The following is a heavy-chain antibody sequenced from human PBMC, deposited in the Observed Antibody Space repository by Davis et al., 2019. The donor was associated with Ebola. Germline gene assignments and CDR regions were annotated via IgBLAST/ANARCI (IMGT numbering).Heavy chain of an antibody. CDR2: IKQDGSEK. Sequence: GGSLRLSCAASGFSFSSYWMSWVRQAPGKGLEWVANIKQDGSEKYYVDSVEGRFTVSRDNAKNSLYLQINSLRAEDTAVYYCAREGEVWITFPDYWGQGTLVTVSS. CDR1: GFSFSSYW. V-gene: IGHV3-7*03. J-gene: IGHJ4*02. CDR3: AREGEVWITFPDY. D-gene: IGHD3-16*01.